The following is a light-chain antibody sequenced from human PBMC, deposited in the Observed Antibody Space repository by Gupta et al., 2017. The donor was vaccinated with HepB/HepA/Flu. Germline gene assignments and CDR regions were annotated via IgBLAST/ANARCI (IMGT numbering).Light chain of an antibody. J-gene: IGKJ1*01. CDR1: QNVGDF. CDR3: QQSDSTPPP. V-gene: IGKV1-39*01. CDR2: AVS. Sequence: IQMTQSPSSLSASVGDRVTITCRASQNVGDFLNWYQQKPGKSPQLLIYAVSSWHSGVPSRFSGSGSVTDFTLTISRLQPEDFATYYCQQSDSTPPPFGQGTKVEIK.